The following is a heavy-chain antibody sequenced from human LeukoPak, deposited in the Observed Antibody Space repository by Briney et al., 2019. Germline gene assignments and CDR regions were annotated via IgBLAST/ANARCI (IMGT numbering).Heavy chain of an antibody. Sequence: ASVKVSCKASGYTSSSYYIHWVRQAPGQGLQWMGVINPSGSNSRYAEEFQGRVTMTRDTSTNTVNMELSSLRSNDTAVYYCSSPKSPYEGTGPHNWGQGTQVTVSS. CDR3: SSPKSPYEGTGPHN. V-gene: IGHV1-46*01. CDR2: INPSGSNS. J-gene: IGHJ4*02. CDR1: GYTSSSYY. D-gene: IGHD2-8*02.